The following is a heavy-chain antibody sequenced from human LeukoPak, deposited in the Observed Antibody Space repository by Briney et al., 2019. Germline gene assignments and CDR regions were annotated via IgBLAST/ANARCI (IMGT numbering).Heavy chain of an antibody. Sequence: PGGSLRLSCAASGFTFSSYSMNWVRQAPGKGLECVSSISSSSSYTYYADSVKGRFTISRDNAKNSLYLQMNSLRAEDTAVYYCARDFAANCDYWGQGTLVTVSS. J-gene: IGHJ4*02. CDR3: ARDFAANCDY. CDR2: ISSSSSYT. D-gene: IGHD5-18*01. CDR1: GFTFSSYS. V-gene: IGHV3-21*01.